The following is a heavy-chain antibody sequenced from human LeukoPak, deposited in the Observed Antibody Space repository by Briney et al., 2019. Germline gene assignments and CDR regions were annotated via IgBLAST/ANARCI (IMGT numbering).Heavy chain of an antibody. V-gene: IGHV1-46*01. CDR2: INPSGGST. CDR3: ARDRGGYHSSGYYSLDY. CDR1: GYTFTSYY. J-gene: IGHJ4*02. D-gene: IGHD3-22*01. Sequence: PKASVKDSCKASGYTFTSYYMHWVRQAPGQGLEWMGIINPSGGSTSYAQKFQGRVTMTRDTSTSTVYMELSSLRSEDTAVYYCARDRGGYHSSGYYSLDYWGQGTLVTVSS.